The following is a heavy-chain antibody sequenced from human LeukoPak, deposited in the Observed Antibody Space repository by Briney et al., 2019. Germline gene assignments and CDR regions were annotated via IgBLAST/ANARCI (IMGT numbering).Heavy chain of an antibody. D-gene: IGHD2-21*02. CDR1: GFTFSSYS. CDR3: AKGMRHIVVVTAISH. CDR2: ITGNGGST. J-gene: IGHJ4*02. V-gene: IGHV3-23*01. Sequence: GGSLRLSCAASGFTFSSYSMNWVRQAPGKGLEWVSGITGNGGSTYYADSVKGRFTISRDNSKNTLYLQMNSLRAEDTAVYYCAKGMRHIVVVTAISHWGQGTLVTVSS.